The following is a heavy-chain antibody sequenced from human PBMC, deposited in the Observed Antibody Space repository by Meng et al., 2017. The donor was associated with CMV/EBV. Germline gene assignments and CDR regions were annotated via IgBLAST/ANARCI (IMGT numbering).Heavy chain of an antibody. D-gene: IGHD2-2*01. CDR3: ARLIVVVPAASYYYYYYGMDV. V-gene: IGHV1-69*05. CDR2: IIPIFGTA. Sequence: SVKVSCKASGGTFSSYAISWVRQAPGQGLEWMGGIIPIFGTANYAQKFQGRVTITTDEFTSAAYMELSSLRSEDTAVYYCARLIVVVPAASYYYYYYGMDVWGQGTTVTVSS. J-gene: IGHJ6*02. CDR1: GGTFSSYA.